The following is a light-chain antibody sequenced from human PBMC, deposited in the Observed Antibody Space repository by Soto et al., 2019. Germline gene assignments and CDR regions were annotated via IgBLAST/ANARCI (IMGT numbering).Light chain of an antibody. Sequence: QSVRTQPASVSGSPGQSITISCTGTSSDIGGYNYVSWYQQHPGKAPKLIIYDVTHRPSGVANRFSGSKSGNTASLTISGLQADDEADYYCSSYTTSTTLGVAFGGGTKVTVL. CDR3: SSYTTSTTLGVA. CDR1: SSDIGGYNY. V-gene: IGLV2-14*03. CDR2: DVT. J-gene: IGLJ2*01.